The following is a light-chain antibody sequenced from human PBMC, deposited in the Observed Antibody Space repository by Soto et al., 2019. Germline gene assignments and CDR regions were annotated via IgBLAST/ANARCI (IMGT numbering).Light chain of an antibody. V-gene: IGLV1-44*01. CDR1: SSNIGSNT. J-gene: IGLJ2*01. Sequence: QSVLTQPPSPSGTPGQRVTISCSGSSSNIGSNTVNWYQQLPGTAHKLLIYRNNQRPAGVPDRFSGSKSGTSAALAISGLQSEDEADYYCAAWDDSLNGPVFGGGTKLTVL. CDR2: RNN. CDR3: AAWDDSLNGPV.